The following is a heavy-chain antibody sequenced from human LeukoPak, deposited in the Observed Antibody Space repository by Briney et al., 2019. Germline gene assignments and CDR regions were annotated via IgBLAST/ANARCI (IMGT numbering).Heavy chain of an antibody. Sequence: GGSLRLSCAASGFTFSSYAMHWVRQAPGKEVKCVSAISSNEDSTYYANSVKGRFTISRDKSKNTLNLQRGSLRSEDMAVYYCARAHTAMVVYDYWGQGTLVTVSS. V-gene: IGHV3-64*01. CDR2: ISSNEDST. CDR1: GFTFSSYA. J-gene: IGHJ4*02. D-gene: IGHD5-18*01. CDR3: ARAHTAMVVYDY.